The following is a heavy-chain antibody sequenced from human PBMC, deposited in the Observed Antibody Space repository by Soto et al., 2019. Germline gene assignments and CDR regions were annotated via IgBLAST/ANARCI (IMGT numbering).Heavy chain of an antibody. Sequence: SDTLSLTCTVSDGAITGYYWSWIRQSPGEGLEWIGYVYNTGSPSYNPSLKSRVTMSVDASTNQFSLILTSVTATDTAVYYCAGERLTGSGYFDYWGQGTLVTVSS. CDR2: VYNTGSP. V-gene: IGHV4-59*07. CDR3: AGERLTGSGYFDY. CDR1: DGAITGYY. D-gene: IGHD3-3*01. J-gene: IGHJ4*02.